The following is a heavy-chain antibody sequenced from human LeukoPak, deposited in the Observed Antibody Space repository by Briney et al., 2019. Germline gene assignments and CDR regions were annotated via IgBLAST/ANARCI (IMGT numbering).Heavy chain of an antibody. CDR1: EFTSTYA. J-gene: IGHJ6*03. CDR3: TRDALYGDPSYYYMDV. Sequence: GGSLRLSCATSEFTSTYALHWVRQAPGKGLEGVANIKQDGSDIYYLGSVRGRFTISRDNAMNSLYLQMNSLRAEDTAVYYCTRDALYGDPSYYYMDVWGKGTTVTVSS. CDR2: IKQDGSDI. D-gene: IGHD4-17*01. V-gene: IGHV3-7*01.